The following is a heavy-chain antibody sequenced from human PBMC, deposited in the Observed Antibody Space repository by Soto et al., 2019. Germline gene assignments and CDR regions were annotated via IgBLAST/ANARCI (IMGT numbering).Heavy chain of an antibody. J-gene: IGHJ5*02. V-gene: IGHV4-34*01. CDR2: INHSGST. Sequence: PSETLSLTCAVYGGSFSGYYWSWIRQPPGKGLEWIGEINHSGSTNYNPSLKSRVTISVDTSKNQFSLKLSSVTAVDTAVYYCARGRRSGYYDSSGSPRWFDPWGQGTLVTVSS. CDR1: GGSFSGYY. D-gene: IGHD3-22*01. CDR3: ARGRRSGYYDSSGSPRWFDP.